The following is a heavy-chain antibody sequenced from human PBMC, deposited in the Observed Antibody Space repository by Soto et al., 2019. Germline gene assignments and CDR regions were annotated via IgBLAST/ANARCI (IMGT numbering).Heavy chain of an antibody. D-gene: IGHD6-13*01. Sequence: GESRKISCKGSGDRFTSYWIGWVRQMPGRGLEWMGIIYPGDSDTRYSPSFQGQVTISADKSISTAYLQWSSLKASDTAMYYCARRRIAVAGITPSSCATDVSGPGLTVTVS. J-gene: IGHJ6*02. V-gene: IGHV5-51*01. CDR1: GDRFTSYW. CDR2: IYPGDSDT. CDR3: ARRRIAVAGITPSSCATDV.